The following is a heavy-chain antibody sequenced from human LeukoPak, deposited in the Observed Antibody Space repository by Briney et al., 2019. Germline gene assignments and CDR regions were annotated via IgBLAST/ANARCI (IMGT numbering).Heavy chain of an antibody. D-gene: IGHD7-27*01. V-gene: IGHV3-48*02. Sequence: GGALRLSCAASGLTISTSSMNWVRQAQGKGLEWVSYITSSSSTIYYADSLKRRFTISRDNAKNSLYLQLNSLRDEDTAVYYCARPGDRSYWYFDLWGSGTLVTVSS. CDR1: GLTISTSS. J-gene: IGHJ2*01. CDR2: ITSSSSTI. CDR3: ARPGDRSYWYFDL.